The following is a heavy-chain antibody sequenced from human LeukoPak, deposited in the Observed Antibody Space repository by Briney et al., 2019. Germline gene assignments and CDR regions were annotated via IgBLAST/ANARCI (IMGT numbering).Heavy chain of an antibody. D-gene: IGHD6-19*01. V-gene: IGHV3-23*01. CDR3: TRNSGWYGLS. Sequence: GGSVRLSCTVSGFTLSSCEMSWMRQAPRKGLEWVSSIDYDGGSGHYAYSVKGRFTISRDNANNTLFLHLNSLRGEDTAVYYCTRNSGWYGLSWGQGTLVTVSS. CDR2: IDYDGGSG. CDR1: GFTLSSCE. J-gene: IGHJ1*01.